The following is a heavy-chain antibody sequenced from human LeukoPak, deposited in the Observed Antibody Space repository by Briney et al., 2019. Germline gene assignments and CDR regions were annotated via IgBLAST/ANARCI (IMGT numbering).Heavy chain of an antibody. CDR2: VSAAGTSA. CDR3: ARSGGHPSCYTCYYYMDV. V-gene: IGHV3-23*01. J-gene: IGHJ6*03. CDR1: GFTFSSSA. Sequence: PGGSLRLSCAASGFTFSSSAMNWVRQVPGRGLEWVSAVSAAGTSAFYSDSVRGRFAISRDNSKKTLYLEMSSLRAEDTAVYYCARSGGHPSCYTCYYYMDVWGEGTTVTVSS. D-gene: IGHD2-2*02.